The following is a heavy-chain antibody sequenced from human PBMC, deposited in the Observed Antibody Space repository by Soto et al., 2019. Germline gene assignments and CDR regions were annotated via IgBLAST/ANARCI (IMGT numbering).Heavy chain of an antibody. CDR3: ASEFPYYYGMDV. CDR1: GGSISSGGYS. Sequence: PSETLSLTCAVSGGSISSGGYSWSWIRQPPGKGLEWIGYIYHSGSTYYNPSLKSRVTISVDRSKNQFSLKLSSVTAADTAVYYCASEFPYYYGMDVWGQGTTVTVSS. V-gene: IGHV4-30-2*01. J-gene: IGHJ6*02. CDR2: IYHSGST.